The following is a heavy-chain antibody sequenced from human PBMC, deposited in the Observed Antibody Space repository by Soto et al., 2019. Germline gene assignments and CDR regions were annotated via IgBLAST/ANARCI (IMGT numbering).Heavy chain of an antibody. CDR3: ARYRREAVAGYTLDN. D-gene: IGHD6-13*01. V-gene: IGHV4-59*01. CDR2: VYNSGST. Sequence: SETLSLTCTVSGGSISGNYWTWIRQPPGKGLEWIGYVYNSGSTNYNPSLQSRVTISEDTSKSQFSLKVNSMTAADTAVYYCARYRREAVAGYTLDNWGQGILVTVSS. CDR1: GGSISGNY. J-gene: IGHJ4*02.